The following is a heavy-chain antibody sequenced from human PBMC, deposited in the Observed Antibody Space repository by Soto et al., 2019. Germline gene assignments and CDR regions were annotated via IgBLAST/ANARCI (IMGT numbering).Heavy chain of an antibody. CDR1: GGTFSSYA. CDR2: IIPIFGTA. CDR3: AYSELRLSSGSPDQYYFDY. V-gene: IGHV1-69*13. J-gene: IGHJ4*02. D-gene: IGHD3-22*01. Sequence: ASVKVSCKASGGTFSSYAISWVRQAPGQGLEWMGGIIPIFGTANYAQKFQGRVTITADESTSTAYMELSSLRSEDTAVYYCAYSELRLSSGSPDQYYFDYWGQGTLVTVSS.